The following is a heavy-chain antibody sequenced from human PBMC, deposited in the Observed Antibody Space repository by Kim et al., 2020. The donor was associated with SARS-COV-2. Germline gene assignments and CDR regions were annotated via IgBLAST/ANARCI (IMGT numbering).Heavy chain of an antibody. Sequence: GRFTSSRDNAKNSLYLQMNSLRAEDTAVYYCARVPPLLWFGEAYYYYMDVWGKGTTVTVSS. V-gene: IGHV3-48*03. CDR3: ARVPPLLWFGEAYYYYMDV. J-gene: IGHJ6*03. D-gene: IGHD3-10*01.